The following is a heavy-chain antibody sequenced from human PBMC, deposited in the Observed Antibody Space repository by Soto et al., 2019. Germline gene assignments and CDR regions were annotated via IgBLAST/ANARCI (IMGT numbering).Heavy chain of an antibody. CDR1: GFTFSSYA. D-gene: IGHD3-3*01. J-gene: IGHJ3*02. CDR2: ISGSGGST. Sequence: PGGSLRLSCAASGFTFSSYAMSWVRQAPGKGLEWVSAISGSGGSTYYADSVKGRFTISRDNSKNTLYLQMNSLRAEDTAVYYCAKEVTIFGVAPFAFDIWGQGTMVTVSS. CDR3: AKEVTIFGVAPFAFDI. V-gene: IGHV3-23*01.